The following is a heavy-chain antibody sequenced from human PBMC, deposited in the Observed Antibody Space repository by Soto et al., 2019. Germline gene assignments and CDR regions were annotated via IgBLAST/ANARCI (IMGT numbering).Heavy chain of an antibody. Sequence: ASVKVSCKVSGYTFTDLSVHWVRQASGKGLEWMGGFDPEEDETIYAQKFKGRVAMTEDTSTDTAYMELSSLRSEDTAMYYCGTGGGFGKWGHTPPFSYGMDVWGQGTEVTVSS. CDR3: GTGGGFGKWGHTPPFSYGMDV. J-gene: IGHJ6*02. CDR1: GYTFTDLS. D-gene: IGHD3-10*01. CDR2: FDPEEDET. V-gene: IGHV1-24*01.